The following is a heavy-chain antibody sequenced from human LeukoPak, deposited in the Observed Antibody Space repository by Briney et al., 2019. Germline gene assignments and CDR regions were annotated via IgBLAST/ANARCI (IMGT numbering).Heavy chain of an antibody. D-gene: IGHD1-7*01. J-gene: IGHJ6*03. CDR2: ISYDGSNK. V-gene: IGHV3-30*04. CDR3: AKDYENWNFEYMDV. Sequence: GGSLRLSCAASGFTFSSYAMNWVRQAPGKGLEWVAIISYDGSNKYYADSVKGRFTISRDNSKNTLYLQMNSLRAEDTAVYYCAKDYENWNFEYMDVWGKGTTVTVSS. CDR1: GFTFSSYA.